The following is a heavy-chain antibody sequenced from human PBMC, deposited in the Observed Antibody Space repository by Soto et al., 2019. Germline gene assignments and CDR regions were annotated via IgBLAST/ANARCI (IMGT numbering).Heavy chain of an antibody. CDR2: SISILGIA. V-gene: IGHV1-69*08. CDR3: ARDYYGSGSYPYFDY. CDR1: GGTFSSYT. J-gene: IGHJ4*02. D-gene: IGHD3-10*01. Sequence: QVQLVQSGAEVKKPGSSVKVSCKASGGTFSSYTISWVRQAPGQGLEWMGRSISILGIANYAQKFQGRVTITADKSTSTAYMELSSLRSEDTAVYYCARDYYGSGSYPYFDYWGQGTLVTVSS.